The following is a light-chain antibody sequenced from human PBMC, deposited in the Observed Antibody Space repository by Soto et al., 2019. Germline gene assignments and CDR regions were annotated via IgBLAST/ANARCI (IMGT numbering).Light chain of an antibody. CDR3: QQYNSYLYT. V-gene: IGKV1-5*03. CDR2: KAS. CDR1: QSISSW. J-gene: IGKJ2*01. Sequence: DIQMTQSPSTLSASVGDRVTITCRASQSISSWLAWYQQKPGKAPKLLIYKASSLESVVPSRFSGSGSGTEFTLTISSLPPDDFATYYCQQYNSYLYTFGQGTKLEIK.